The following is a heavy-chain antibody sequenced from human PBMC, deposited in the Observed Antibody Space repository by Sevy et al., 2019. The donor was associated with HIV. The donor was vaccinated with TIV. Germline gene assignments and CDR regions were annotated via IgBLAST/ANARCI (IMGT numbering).Heavy chain of an antibody. D-gene: IGHD3-22*01. J-gene: IGHJ4*02. CDR2: IFPDDSET. Sequence: GESLKISCKGSGYSFTSHWIGWVRHMPGKGLEWMGIIFPDDSETRYSPSFQGQVTFSADKSINTAYLQWVSLKASDTAMYYCATSRSGYFDSSGYYIYWGQRTLVTVSS. CDR1: GYSFTSHW. V-gene: IGHV5-51*01. CDR3: ATSRSGYFDSSGYYIY.